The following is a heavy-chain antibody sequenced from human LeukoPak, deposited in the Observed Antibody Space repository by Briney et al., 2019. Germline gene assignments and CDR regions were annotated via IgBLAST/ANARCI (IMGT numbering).Heavy chain of an antibody. CDR1: GFTFSSYG. J-gene: IGHJ4*02. D-gene: IGHD4-23*01. CDR2: ISYDGSNK. Sequence: AGGSLRLSCAASGFTFSSYGMHWVRQAPGKGLEWVAVISYDGSNKYYADSVKGRFTISRDNSKNTLYLQMSSLRAEDTAVYYCAKGWAFRTTVVMSYFDYWGQGTLVTVSS. CDR3: AKGWAFRTTVVMSYFDY. V-gene: IGHV3-30*18.